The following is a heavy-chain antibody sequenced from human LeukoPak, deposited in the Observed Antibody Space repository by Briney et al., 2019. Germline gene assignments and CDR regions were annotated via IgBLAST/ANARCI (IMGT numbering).Heavy chain of an antibody. V-gene: IGHV3-53*01. CDR1: GFTFSSYE. CDR2: IYSGGST. D-gene: IGHD1-20*01. J-gene: IGHJ4*02. CDR3: ARADNWNDLFDY. Sequence: GGSLRLSCAASGFTFSSYEMNWVRQAPGKGLEWVSVIYSGGSTYYADSVKGRFTISRDNSKNTLYLQMNSLRAEDTAVYYCARADNWNDLFDYWGQGTLVTVSS.